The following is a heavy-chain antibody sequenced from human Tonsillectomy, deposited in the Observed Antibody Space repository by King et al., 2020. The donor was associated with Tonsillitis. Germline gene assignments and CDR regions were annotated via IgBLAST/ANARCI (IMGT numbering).Heavy chain of an antibody. CDR2: ITGSRDRI. Sequence: VQLVESGGGLVQPGGSLRLSCAASELTFSRYAMHWVRQAPGKGLEWVSSITGSRDRIYSADSMKGRFTISRDNSKTTLYLQMSSLRAEDSAEYFCALDINDIDTFDIWGQGTTVTVSS. CDR3: ALDINDIDTFDI. D-gene: IGHD3-9*01. J-gene: IGHJ3*02. CDR1: ELTFSRYA. V-gene: IGHV3-23*04.